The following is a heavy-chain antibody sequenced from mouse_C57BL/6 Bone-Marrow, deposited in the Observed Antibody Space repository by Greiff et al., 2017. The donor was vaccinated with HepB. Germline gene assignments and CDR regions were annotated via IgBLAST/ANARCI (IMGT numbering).Heavy chain of an antibody. CDR2: ISSGGSYT. CDR1: GFTFSSYG. D-gene: IGHD1-1*01. Sequence: EVKLVESGGDLVKPGGSLKLSCAASGFTFSSYGMSWVRQTPDKRLEWVATISSGGSYTYYPDSVKGRFTISRDNAKNTLYLQMSSLKSEDTAMYYCARLDYYYGRSSFAYWGQGTLVTVSA. J-gene: IGHJ3*01. V-gene: IGHV5-6*01. CDR3: ARLDYYYGRSSFAY.